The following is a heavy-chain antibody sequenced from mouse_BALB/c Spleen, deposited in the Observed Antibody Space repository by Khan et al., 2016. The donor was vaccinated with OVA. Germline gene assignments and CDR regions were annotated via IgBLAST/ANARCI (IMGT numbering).Heavy chain of an antibody. CDR2: IDPSKSET. CDR1: GYTFPSFW. CDR3: ARGGYGSPFAY. Sequence: QVQLTPSGPELVRPGASVKMSCKASGYTFPSFWIHWVKQRPGQGLAWIGMIDPSKSETRLNQKFKDKATLNVDKSSNTAYMQLSRLTSEDSAVYYCARGGYGSPFAYWGQGTLVTVSA. J-gene: IGHJ3*01. V-gene: IGHV1S127*01. D-gene: IGHD1-1*01.